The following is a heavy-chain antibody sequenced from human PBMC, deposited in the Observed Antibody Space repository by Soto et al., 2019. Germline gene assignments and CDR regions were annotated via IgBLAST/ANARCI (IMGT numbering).Heavy chain of an antibody. CDR3: AKDRYSSGPHDY. V-gene: IGHV3-23*01. J-gene: IGHJ4*02. Sequence: GGSLRLSSAASGFAFCSYAMSWVRHEPGKGLEWFSTISGSGGNTYYAAYVKGRLTISRDNSQDTLYLRINSLRDEDKAVYYCAKDRYSSGPHDYWGQGTPVTVSS. CDR2: ISGSGGNT. D-gene: IGHD6-19*01. CDR1: GFAFCSYA.